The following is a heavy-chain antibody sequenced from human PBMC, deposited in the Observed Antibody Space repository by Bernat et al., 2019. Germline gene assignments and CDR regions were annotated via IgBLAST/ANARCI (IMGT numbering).Heavy chain of an antibody. D-gene: IGHD3-10*01. CDR3: ARDPGPYYYGSGSYYNF. CDR2: IWYDGSNK. V-gene: IGHV3-33*01. CDR1: GFTFSSYG. Sequence: QVQLVESGGGVVQPGRSLRLSCAASGFTFSSYGMHWVRQAPGKGLEWVAVIWYDGSNKYYADSVKGRFTISRDNSKNTLYLQMNSLRAEDTAVYYCARDPGPYYYGSGSYYNFWGQGTLVTVSS. J-gene: IGHJ4*02.